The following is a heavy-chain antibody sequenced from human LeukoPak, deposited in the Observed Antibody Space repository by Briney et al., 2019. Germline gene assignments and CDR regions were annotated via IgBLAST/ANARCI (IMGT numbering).Heavy chain of an antibody. CDR3: ARGPDFWSFDPFDP. V-gene: IGHV1-8*03. Sequence: GASVKVSCKASGYTFTSYDINWVRQATGQGLEWMGWMNPNSGNTGYAQKFQGRVTITRNTSISTAYMELSSLRSEDTAVYYCARGPDFWSFDPFDPWGQGTLVTVSS. CDR1: GYTFTSYD. CDR2: MNPNSGNT. J-gene: IGHJ5*02. D-gene: IGHD3-3*01.